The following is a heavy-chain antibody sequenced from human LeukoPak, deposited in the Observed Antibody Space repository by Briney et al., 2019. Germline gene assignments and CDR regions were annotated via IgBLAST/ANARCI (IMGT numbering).Heavy chain of an antibody. J-gene: IGHJ4*02. CDR3: ARGLVPRDYGSGSYYQY. Sequence: GGSLRLSCAASGFTVSSNYMSWVRRAPGKGLEWVSVIYSGGSTYYADSVKGRFTISRDNSKNTLYLQMNSLRAEDTAVYYCARGLVPRDYGSGSYYQYWGQGTLVTVSS. CDR2: IYSGGST. CDR1: GFTVSSNY. D-gene: IGHD3-10*01. V-gene: IGHV3-66*01.